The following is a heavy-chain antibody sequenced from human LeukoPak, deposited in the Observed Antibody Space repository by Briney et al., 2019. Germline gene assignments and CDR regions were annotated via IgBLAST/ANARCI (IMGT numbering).Heavy chain of an antibody. CDR2: IYYSGST. Sequence: PSETLSLTCTVSGGSISSYYWSWIRQPPGKGLERIGYIYYSGSTNYNPSLKSRVTISVDTSKNQFSLKLSSVTAADTAVYYCARDGLWFGESYPDYWGQGTLVTVSS. J-gene: IGHJ4*02. V-gene: IGHV4-59*01. CDR1: GGSISSYY. CDR3: ARDGLWFGESYPDY. D-gene: IGHD3-10*01.